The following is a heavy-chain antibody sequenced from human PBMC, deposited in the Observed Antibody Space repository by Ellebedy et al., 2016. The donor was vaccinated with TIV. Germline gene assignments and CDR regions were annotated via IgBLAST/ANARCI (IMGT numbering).Heavy chain of an antibody. CDR3: AKLGVVIRGDY. CDR2: LSYNGSIR. D-gene: IGHD3-10*01. Sequence: GESLKISCAASGFNLSNNALPCLRQAPGKGLEWSAGLSYNGSIRFYADSVKGRFTISRDNSKSMLYLHMNNLRTEDTALYYCAKLGVVIRGDYWGQGTLVTVSS. J-gene: IGHJ1*01. V-gene: IGHV3-30-3*02. CDR1: GFNLSNNA.